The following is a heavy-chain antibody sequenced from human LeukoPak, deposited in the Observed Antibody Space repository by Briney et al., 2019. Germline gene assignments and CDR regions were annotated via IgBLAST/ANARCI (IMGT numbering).Heavy chain of an antibody. Sequence: PSETLSLTCNVSGGSISDFYCIWVRHSAGKGLEYIGRIYSSGSTNYNPSLKSRVAMSVDTSKNQFSLNLRSLTAADTAVYYCARVTDSLDYWGQGTLVTVS. V-gene: IGHV4-4*07. CDR3: ARVTDSLDY. CDR2: IYSSGST. CDR1: GGSISDFY. J-gene: IGHJ4*02. D-gene: IGHD4-11*01.